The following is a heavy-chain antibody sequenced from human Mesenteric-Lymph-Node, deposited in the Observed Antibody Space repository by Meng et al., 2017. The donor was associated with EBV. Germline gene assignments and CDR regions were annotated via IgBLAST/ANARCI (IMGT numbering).Heavy chain of an antibody. CDR1: GYTFTDKP. J-gene: IGHJ4*02. D-gene: IGHD2-8*02. CDR2: INTNTGNP. V-gene: IGHV7-4-1*02. CDR3: ARSLVAIENFDY. Sequence: QVHLVQSGSELKKPXXAVKFSCKASGYTFTDKPMNWVRQAPGQGLQWMGWINTNTGNPTYAQGFTGRFVFSLDTSVSTAYLQINSLKAEDTAVYYCARSLVAIENFDYWGLGTLVTVSS.